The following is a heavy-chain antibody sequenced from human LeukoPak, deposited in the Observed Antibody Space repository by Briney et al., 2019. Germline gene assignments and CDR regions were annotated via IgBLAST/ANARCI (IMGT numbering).Heavy chain of an antibody. CDR3: ARHYGRSVNWFDP. CDR2: IYYSEST. V-gene: IGHV4-59*08. CDR1: GGSISSYY. J-gene: IGHJ5*02. Sequence: PSETLSLTCTVSGGSISSYYWSWIRQPPGKGLEWIGYIYYSESTNYNPSLKSRVTISVDTSKNQFSLKLSSVTAADTAVYYCARHYGRSVNWFDPWGQGTLVTVSS. D-gene: IGHD2-15*01.